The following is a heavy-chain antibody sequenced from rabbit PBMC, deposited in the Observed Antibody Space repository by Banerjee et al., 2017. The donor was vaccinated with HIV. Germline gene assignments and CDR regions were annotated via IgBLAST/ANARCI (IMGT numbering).Heavy chain of an antibody. CDR1: GFSFTNKYV. Sequence: QEQLEESGGDLVKPEGSLTLTCTASGFSFTNKYVMCWVRQAPGKGLEWIGCIDSSSITWYASWVKGRFTISKTSSTTVTLQMTSLTAADTATYFCARGANSAYDRFDLWGPGTLVTVS. J-gene: IGHJ4*01. CDR2: IDSSSIT. D-gene: IGHD6-1*01. V-gene: IGHV1S45*01. CDR3: ARGANSAYDRFDL.